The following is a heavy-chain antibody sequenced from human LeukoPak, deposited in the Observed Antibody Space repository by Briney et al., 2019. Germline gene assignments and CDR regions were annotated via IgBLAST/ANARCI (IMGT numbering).Heavy chain of an antibody. CDR1: GFTFSSYE. Sequence: GGSLRLSCAASGFTFSSYEMNWVRQAPGKGLEWVAVIWYDGSKTYYADSVKGRFTISRDNSKGTLYLQMSSLRVEDTAAYYCARYLGGRNAFDIWGQGTMVTVSS. CDR3: ARYLGGRNAFDI. J-gene: IGHJ3*02. V-gene: IGHV3-33*08. CDR2: IWYDGSKT. D-gene: IGHD3-16*01.